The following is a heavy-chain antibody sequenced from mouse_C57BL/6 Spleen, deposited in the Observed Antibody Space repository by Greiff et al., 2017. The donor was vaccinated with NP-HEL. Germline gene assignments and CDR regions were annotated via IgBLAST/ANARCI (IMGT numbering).Heavy chain of an antibody. V-gene: IGHV1-52*01. D-gene: IGHD1-1*01. CDR1: GYTFTSYW. CDR3: ARRGRLTTLVATGFDY. Sequence: QVQLQQPGAELVRPGSSVKLSCKASGYTFTSYWMHWVKQRPIQGLEWIGNIDPSDSETHYNQKFKDKATLTVDKSSSTAYMQLSSLTSEDSAVYYCARRGRLTTLVATGFDYWGQGTTLTVSS. CDR2: IDPSDSET. J-gene: IGHJ2*01.